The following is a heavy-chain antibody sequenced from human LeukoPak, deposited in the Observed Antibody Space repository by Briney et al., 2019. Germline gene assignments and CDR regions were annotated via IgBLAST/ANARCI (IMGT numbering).Heavy chain of an antibody. CDR2: IYYSGST. CDR3: ARKTTDETSYYFDY. Sequence: SQTLSLTCTVSGGSISSGDYYWSWIRQPPGKGLEWIGYIYYSGSTYYNPSLKSRVTISVDTSKNQFSLKLSSVTAADTAVYYCARKTTDETSYYFDYWAREPWSPSPQ. D-gene: IGHD4-17*01. CDR1: GGSISSGDYY. V-gene: IGHV4-30-4*01. J-gene: IGHJ4*02.